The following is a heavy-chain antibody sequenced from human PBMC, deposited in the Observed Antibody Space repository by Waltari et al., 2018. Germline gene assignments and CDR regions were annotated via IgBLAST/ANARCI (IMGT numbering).Heavy chain of an antibody. J-gene: IGHJ4*02. Sequence: EVQLLESGRDLVQPGGALRLSCTGSGFRFSNYGLTWVRQAPGKGLEWVSAISRDGGATFYGGAVKGRSTISRDNSKNTVYLEINSLRVEDTAKYYCARWSVSGSYYDYWGQGILVAVSS. CDR1: GFRFSNYG. V-gene: IGHV3-23*01. CDR2: ISRDGGAT. CDR3: ARWSVSGSYYDY. D-gene: IGHD3-10*01.